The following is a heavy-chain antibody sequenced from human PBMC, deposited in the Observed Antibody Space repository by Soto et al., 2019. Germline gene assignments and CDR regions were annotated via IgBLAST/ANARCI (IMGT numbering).Heavy chain of an antibody. V-gene: IGHV3-48*03. CDR2: ICTSGKTI. CDR3: SSATAICSTKFDYGLDV. D-gene: IGHD5-18*01. CDR1: GFTVCSYE. Sequence: RLSSAVCGFTVCSYEMNWVRQATGKGLEWVSYICTSGKTIYYADSVRGRFTISRDNAKNSLYLQMNSLRAEDTAVYFCSSATAICSTKFDYGLDVWGRGTTVTVSS. J-gene: IGHJ6*02.